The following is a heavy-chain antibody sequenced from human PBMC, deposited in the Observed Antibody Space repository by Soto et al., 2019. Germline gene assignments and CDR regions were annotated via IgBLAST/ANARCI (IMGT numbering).Heavy chain of an antibody. CDR2: ISGSGNYT. D-gene: IGHD4-4*01. V-gene: IGHV3-21*01. J-gene: IGHJ4*02. CDR3: AREGINNYNEYYFDS. CDR1: GFTFSTYS. Sequence: GGSLRLSCAASGFTFSTYSRNWVRQAPGKGLEWVSSISGSGNYTHYADFLRGRFTISRDNAKTSLYLQMNSLRAEDTAVYYCAREGINNYNEYYFDSWGQGTVVTVYS.